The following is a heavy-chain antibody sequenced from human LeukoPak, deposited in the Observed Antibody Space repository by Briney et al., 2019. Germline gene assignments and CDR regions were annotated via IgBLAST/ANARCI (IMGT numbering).Heavy chain of an antibody. CDR2: IDPSDSYT. D-gene: IGHD2-2*01. CDR1: GYSFTSYW. Sequence: GESLRISCKGSGYSFTSYWISWVRQMPGKGLEWMGRIDPSDSYTNYSPSFQGHVTISADKSISTAYLQWSSLKAPDTAMYYCARTVGYCSSTSCYDYWGQGTLVTVSS. V-gene: IGHV5-10-1*01. CDR3: ARTVGYCSSTSCYDY. J-gene: IGHJ4*02.